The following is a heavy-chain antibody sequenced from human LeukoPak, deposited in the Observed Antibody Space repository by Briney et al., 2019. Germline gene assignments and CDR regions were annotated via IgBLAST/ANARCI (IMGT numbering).Heavy chain of an antibody. Sequence: GGSLGLSCAASGFTFSSYAMHWVRQAPGKGLEWVAVISYDGSNKYYADSVKGRFTISRDNSKNTLYLQMNSLRAEDTAVYYCASGIAAAGDDAFDIWGQGTMVTVSS. CDR2: ISYDGSNK. J-gene: IGHJ3*02. CDR3: ASGIAAAGDDAFDI. D-gene: IGHD6-13*01. CDR1: GFTFSSYA. V-gene: IGHV3-30-3*01.